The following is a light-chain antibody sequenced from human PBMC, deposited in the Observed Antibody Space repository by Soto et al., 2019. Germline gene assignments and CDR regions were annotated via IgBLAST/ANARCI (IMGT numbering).Light chain of an antibody. V-gene: IGLV2-11*01. CDR3: CSYAGTYTYV. CDR2: DVN. J-gene: IGLJ1*01. Sequence: QSALTQPRSVSGSPGQSVTISCTGTSSDVGGYNYVSWYQQHPGKAPKLMIYDVNNRPSGVPDRFSGSKSGNTASLTISGLQAEDEADYYCCSYAGTYTYVFGTGTKLTVL. CDR1: SSDVGGYNY.